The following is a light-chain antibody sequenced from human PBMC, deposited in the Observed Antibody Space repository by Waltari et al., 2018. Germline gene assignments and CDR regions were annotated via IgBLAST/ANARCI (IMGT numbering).Light chain of an antibody. CDR2: VAS. J-gene: IGKJ1*01. CDR3: QQYETLPRT. V-gene: IGKV3-20*01. CDR1: QSINSNY. Sequence: ETVLTQSPGTLSVSPGERATLSCRASQSINSNYVAWYQQKPGQSPRLLIYVASRRASGIPDRFSGSGSGTDFTLSISRLEPEDFAVYYCQQYETLPRTFGQGTKVEVK.